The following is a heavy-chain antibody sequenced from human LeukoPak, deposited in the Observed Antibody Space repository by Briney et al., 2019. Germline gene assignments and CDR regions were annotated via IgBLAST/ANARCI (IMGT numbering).Heavy chain of an antibody. J-gene: IGHJ4*02. D-gene: IGHD6-19*01. CDR2: IIPIFGTA. V-gene: IGHV1-69*05. CDR1: GGTFSSYA. CDR3: ARVGSSGWYVHPTLDY. Sequence: GASVKVSCKASGGTFSSYAISWVRQAPGQGLEWMGGIIPIFGTANYAQKFQGRVTVTRDTSISTAYMELSRLRFDDTAVYYCARVGSSGWYVHPTLDYWGQGTLVTVSS.